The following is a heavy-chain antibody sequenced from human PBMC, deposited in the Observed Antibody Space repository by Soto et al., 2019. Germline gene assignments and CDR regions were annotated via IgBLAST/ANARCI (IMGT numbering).Heavy chain of an antibody. CDR1: GFTFSSYA. Sequence: GGSLRLSCAASGFTFSSYAMSWVRQAPGKGLEWVSAISGSGGSTYYADSVKGRFTISRDNSKNTLYLQMNSLRAEGTAVYYCAKGSSLYSSGWLGYYFDYWGQGTLVTVSS. D-gene: IGHD6-13*01. V-gene: IGHV3-23*01. CDR2: ISGSGGST. J-gene: IGHJ4*02. CDR3: AKGSSLYSSGWLGYYFDY.